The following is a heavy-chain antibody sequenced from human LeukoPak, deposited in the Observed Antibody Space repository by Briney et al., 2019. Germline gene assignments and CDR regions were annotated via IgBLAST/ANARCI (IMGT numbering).Heavy chain of an antibody. V-gene: IGHV3-30*18. D-gene: IGHD3-22*01. CDR3: AKVPDSSGYTYFCYGMDV. J-gene: IGHJ6*02. Sequence: GGSLRLSCAASGFTFSSYGMHWVRQAPGKGLEWVAVISYDGSNKYYADSVKGRFTISRDNSKNTLYLQMNSLRAEDTAVYYCAKVPDSSGYTYFCYGMDVWGQGTTVTVSS. CDR2: ISYDGSNK. CDR1: GFTFSSYG.